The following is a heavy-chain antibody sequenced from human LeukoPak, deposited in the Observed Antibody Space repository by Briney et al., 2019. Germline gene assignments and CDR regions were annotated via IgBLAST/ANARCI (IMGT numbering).Heavy chain of an antibody. CDR2: IYYSGST. CDR1: GGSISSYY. J-gene: IGHJ3*02. Sequence: SETLSLTCTVSGGSISSYYWSWIRQPPGKGLEWIGYIYYSGSTNYNPSLKSRVTISVDTSKNQFSLKLSSVTAADTAVYYCARYCGGDCYSDAFDIWGQGTMVTVSS. V-gene: IGHV4-59*08. D-gene: IGHD2-21*02. CDR3: ARYCGGDCYSDAFDI.